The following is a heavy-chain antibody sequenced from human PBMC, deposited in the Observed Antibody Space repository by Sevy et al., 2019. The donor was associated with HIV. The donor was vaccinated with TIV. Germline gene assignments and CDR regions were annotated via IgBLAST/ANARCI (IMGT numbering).Heavy chain of an antibody. Sequence: GGSLRLSCAASGFTFSSYGMHWVRQAPGKGLEWVAVISYDGSNKYYADSVKGRFTISRDNSKNTLYLQTNSLRAEDTAVYYCAKDGAYYDSSGYYDHYFDYWGQGTLVTVSS. CDR3: AKDGAYYDSSGYYDHYFDY. CDR1: GFTFSSYG. J-gene: IGHJ4*02. D-gene: IGHD3-22*01. V-gene: IGHV3-30*18. CDR2: ISYDGSNK.